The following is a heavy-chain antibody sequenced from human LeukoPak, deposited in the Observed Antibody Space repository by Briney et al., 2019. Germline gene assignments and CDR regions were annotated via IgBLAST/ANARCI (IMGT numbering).Heavy chain of an antibody. J-gene: IGHJ6*02. CDR1: GFIVSSIY. D-gene: IGHD1-14*01. Sequence: PGGSLRLSCAASGFIVSSIYMNWVRQAPGKGLEWIAVLYSGGSAYYADSVKGRFTISRDNSKNTLYLQIYSLRAEDTVIYYCARDSETETGWYYYGMDVWGQGTTVTVSS. V-gene: IGHV3-53*01. CDR3: ARDSETETGWYYYGMDV. CDR2: LYSGGSA.